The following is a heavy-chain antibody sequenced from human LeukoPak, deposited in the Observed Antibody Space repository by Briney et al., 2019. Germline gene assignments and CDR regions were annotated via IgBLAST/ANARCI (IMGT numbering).Heavy chain of an antibody. D-gene: IGHD3-22*01. CDR1: GYTFTSYG. CDR3: ARVVRVTMIVVATSFDY. Sequence: PEASVKVSCKASGYTFTSYGISWVRQAPGQGLEWMGWISAYNGNTNYAQKLQGRVTMTTDTSTSTAYMELRSLRSDDTAVYYCARVVRVTMIVVATSFDYWGQGTLVTVSS. J-gene: IGHJ4*02. V-gene: IGHV1-18*01. CDR2: ISAYNGNT.